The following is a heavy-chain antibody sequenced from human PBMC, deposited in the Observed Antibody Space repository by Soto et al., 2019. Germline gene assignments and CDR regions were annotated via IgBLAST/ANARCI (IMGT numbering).Heavy chain of an antibody. V-gene: IGHV4-34*01. CDR1: GGSFSGYS. CDR3: ARGLFSEIYYSGGWYYFDS. CDR2: INHSGST. D-gene: IGHD1-26*01. Sequence: QVQLQQWGAGLLKPSETLSLTCAVYGGSFSGYSWTWIRQSPRKGLEWIGQINHSGSTNYNPSLKSRVTISLVTSKNQFSLDLSSVTAADTAVYYCARGLFSEIYYSGGWYYFDSWGQGSLVTVSS. J-gene: IGHJ4*02.